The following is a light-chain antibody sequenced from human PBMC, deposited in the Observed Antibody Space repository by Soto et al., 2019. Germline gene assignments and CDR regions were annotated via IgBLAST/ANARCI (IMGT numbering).Light chain of an antibody. J-gene: IGKJ1*01. Sequence: DVVMTQSPLSLPVTLGQPASISCRSSQSPLYSDGNTYLSWFQQRPGQSPRRLIYKVSTRDSGVQDRFSGSGSGPDFTLKISRVEAEDVGVYYCMQGTHWPWTFGQGTKVEIK. CDR1: QSPLYSDGNTY. CDR3: MQGTHWPWT. V-gene: IGKV2-30*01. CDR2: KVS.